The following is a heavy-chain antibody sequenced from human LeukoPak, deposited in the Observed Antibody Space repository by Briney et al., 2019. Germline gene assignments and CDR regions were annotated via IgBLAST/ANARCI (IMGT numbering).Heavy chain of an antibody. D-gene: IGHD3-16*01. CDR1: GASMSSYY. CDR3: AGDDKDAFDI. CDR2: VFYTGST. Sequence: SETLSLTCTVSGASMSSYYWNWIRQPPGKGLEWIGYVFYTGSTNYNPSLKGRVTISIDMSKNQFSLNLSSVTAADTAVYYCAGDDKDAFDIWGQGTLVTVSS. J-gene: IGHJ4*02. V-gene: IGHV4-59*01.